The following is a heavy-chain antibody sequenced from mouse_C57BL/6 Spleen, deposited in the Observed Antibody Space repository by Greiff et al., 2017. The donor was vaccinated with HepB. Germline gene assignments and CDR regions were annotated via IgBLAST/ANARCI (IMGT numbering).Heavy chain of an antibody. Sequence: EVKVVESGPGLAKPSQTLSLTCSVTGYSITSDYWNWIRKFPGNKLEYMGYISYSGSTYYNPSLKSRISITRDTSKNQYYLQLNSVTTEDTATYYCARSPSSYYGSSPYYFDYWGQGTTLTVSS. CDR2: ISYSGST. V-gene: IGHV3-8*01. D-gene: IGHD1-1*01. CDR1: GYSITSDY. J-gene: IGHJ2*01. CDR3: ARSPSSYYGSSPYYFDY.